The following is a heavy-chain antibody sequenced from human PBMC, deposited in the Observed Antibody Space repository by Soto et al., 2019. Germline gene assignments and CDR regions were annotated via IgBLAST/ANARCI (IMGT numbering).Heavy chain of an antibody. D-gene: IGHD6-13*01. CDR2: IYYSGHT. CDR1: GGTRSRYY. J-gene: IGHJ6*02. CDR3: ARGIATTEMDV. Sequence: SETLSLTCTVAGGTRSRYYGSWIRQPPGKGLEWIGYIYYSGHTNSNPSLKSRVTISVDTSKNQFSLKLSPVTAADTAVYYCARGIATTEMDVWGQGTTVTVSS. V-gene: IGHV4-59*01.